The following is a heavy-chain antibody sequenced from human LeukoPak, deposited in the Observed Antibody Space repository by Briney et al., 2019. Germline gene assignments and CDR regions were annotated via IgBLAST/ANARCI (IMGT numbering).Heavy chain of an antibody. CDR1: GYTFTGYY. Sequence: ASVKVSCKASGYTFTGYYMHWVRQAPGQGLEWMGWINPNSGGTNYAQKFQGRVTMTRDTSISTAYMELSRLRSDDKAVYYCARVRTTVTNYYYYGMDVWGQGTTVTVSS. V-gene: IGHV1-2*02. CDR2: INPNSGGT. J-gene: IGHJ6*02. CDR3: ARVRTTVTNYYYYGMDV. D-gene: IGHD4-17*01.